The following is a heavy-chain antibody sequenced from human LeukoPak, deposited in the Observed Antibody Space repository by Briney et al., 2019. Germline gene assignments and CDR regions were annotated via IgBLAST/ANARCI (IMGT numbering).Heavy chain of an antibody. J-gene: IGHJ4*02. CDR2: ITRDAYIT. D-gene: IGHD3-9*01. CDR3: ATEKWRYFDN. Sequence: GGSLRLSCAASGFTFDEYTMHWVRQAPGKGLDWVSLITRDAYITYYADAVKGRVTISIDNIKISLYLQMNNLRPEDTALYYCATEKWRYFDNWGRGTLVTVSS. CDR1: GFTFDEYT. V-gene: IGHV3-43*01.